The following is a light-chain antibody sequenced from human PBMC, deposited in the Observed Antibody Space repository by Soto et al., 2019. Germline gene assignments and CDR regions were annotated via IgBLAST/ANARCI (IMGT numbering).Light chain of an antibody. J-gene: IGKJ1*01. CDR2: GAS. CDR1: QTISSSF. Sequence: EVVLTQSPGTLSLSPGERASLSCRASQTISSSFLGWYQQRPGQAPRLLIYGASSRATGIPDRFSGSGSGPDFPLTINRLEPEDSAVYYCQHYGMSRTFGQGTKVEIK. V-gene: IGKV3-20*01. CDR3: QHYGMSRT.